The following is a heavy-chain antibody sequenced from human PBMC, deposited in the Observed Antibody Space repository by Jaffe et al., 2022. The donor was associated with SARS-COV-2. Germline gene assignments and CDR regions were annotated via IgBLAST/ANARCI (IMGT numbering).Heavy chain of an antibody. CDR3: ATDRMVRGLSFFS. CDR1: GFRFSDAW. V-gene: IGHV3-15*01. D-gene: IGHD3-10*01. CDR2: IKSKIDGGTT. J-gene: IGHJ5*02. Sequence: EVQLVESGGGLVKPGGSLRLSCAASGFRFSDAWMRWVRQAPGKGLEWVGRIKSKIDGGTTDYVAPVKGRFTISRDDSINTLYLQVNSLKTEDTAVYYCATDRMVRGLSFFSWGRGTLVTVSS.